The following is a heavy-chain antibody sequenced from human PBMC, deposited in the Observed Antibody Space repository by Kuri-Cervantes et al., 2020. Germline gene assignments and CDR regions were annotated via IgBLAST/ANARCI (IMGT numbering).Heavy chain of an antibody. V-gene: IGHV3-15*01. CDR1: GFTFSNAW. CDR2: IKSKTDGGTT. CDR3: ARYYYDSSGYYSRYYYYMDV. D-gene: IGHD3-22*01. J-gene: IGHJ6*03. Sequence: GESLKISCAASGFTFSNAWMSWVRQAPGKGLEWVGRIKSKTDGGTTDYAAPVKGRFTISRDDSKNTLYLQMNSLKTEDTAVYYCARYYYDSSGYYSRYYYYMDVWGKGTTVTVSS.